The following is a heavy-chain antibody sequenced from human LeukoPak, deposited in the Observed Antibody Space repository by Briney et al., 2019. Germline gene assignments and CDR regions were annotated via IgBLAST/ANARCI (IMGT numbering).Heavy chain of an antibody. D-gene: IGHD5-18*01. CDR2: IKSKTDGGTT. CDR3: ARHDDSAMITPYHY. V-gene: IGHV3-15*01. J-gene: IGHJ4*02. CDR1: GFTFRNAW. Sequence: GGSLRLSCAASGFTFRNAWMSWVRQAPGKGLEWVGRIKSKTDGGTTDYAAPVKGRFTISRDDSKNTLYLQMNSLKTEDTAVYYCARHDDSAMITPYHYWGQGTLVTVSS.